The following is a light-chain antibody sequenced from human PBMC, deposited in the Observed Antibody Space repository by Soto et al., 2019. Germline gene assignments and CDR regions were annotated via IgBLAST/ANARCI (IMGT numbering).Light chain of an antibody. CDR2: YAS. Sequence: VMTQSPATLSVSPGERVALSCRPSESVQRTLAWYQQKPGQGPSLLIYYASTRATSVPDRFTGSESGTEYALTIRRLESEDFGVYHCQHYSNWPPPFGPWTIVEVK. V-gene: IGKV3-15*01. CDR3: QHYSNWPPP. J-gene: IGKJ3*01. CDR1: ESVQRT.